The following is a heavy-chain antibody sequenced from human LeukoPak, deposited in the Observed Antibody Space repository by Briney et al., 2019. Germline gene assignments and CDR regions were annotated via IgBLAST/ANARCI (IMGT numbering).Heavy chain of an antibody. CDR2: IYHSGSGST. V-gene: IGHV4-30-2*01. CDR3: ASVVVVTASIDY. Sequence: SETLSLTCTVSGGSISSGGHSWSWIRQPPGKGLEWIGYIYHSGSGSTYYNPSLKSRVTISVDRSKNQFSLKLSSVTAADTAVYYCASVVVVTASIDYWGQGTLVTVSS. J-gene: IGHJ4*02. CDR1: GGSISSGGHS. D-gene: IGHD2-21*02.